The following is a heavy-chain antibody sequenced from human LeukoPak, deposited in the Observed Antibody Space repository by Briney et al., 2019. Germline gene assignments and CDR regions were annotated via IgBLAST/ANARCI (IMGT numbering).Heavy chain of an antibody. J-gene: IGHJ4*02. CDR3: AKERGYGDYGGFFDY. V-gene: IGHV3-9*01. CDR1: GFTFDDYA. D-gene: IGHD4-17*01. Sequence: HPGRSLRLSCAASGFTFDDYAMHWVRQAPGKGLEWVSGISWNSGSIGYADSVKGRFTISRDNAKNSLYLQMNSLRAEDTALYYCAKERGYGDYGGFFDYWGQGTLVTVSS. CDR2: ISWNSGSI.